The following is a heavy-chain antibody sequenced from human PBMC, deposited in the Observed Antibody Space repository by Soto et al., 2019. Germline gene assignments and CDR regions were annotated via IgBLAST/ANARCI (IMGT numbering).Heavy chain of an antibody. CDR2: FHHSGST. V-gene: IGHV4-59*01. Sequence: PSETLSLTCTVSGDSISSFYWSWIRQPPGKGLEWIGYFHHSGSTNFNPSLKSRVTMSLDTSKNQFSLKLSSVTAADTAVYFCTRGSRYLDCWGQESLVTVSS. CDR3: TRGSRYLDC. J-gene: IGHJ4*02. D-gene: IGHD6-13*01. CDR1: GDSISSFY.